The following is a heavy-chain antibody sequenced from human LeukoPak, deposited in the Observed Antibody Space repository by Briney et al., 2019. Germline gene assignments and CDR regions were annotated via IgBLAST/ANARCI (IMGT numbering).Heavy chain of an antibody. CDR1: GYSFTSYW. V-gene: IGHV5-51*01. CDR3: ARQTYGSGSYLSEFDY. J-gene: IGHJ4*02. Sequence: GESLKISCKGSGYSFTSYWIGWVRQMPGKGLEWMGIIYPGDSDTRYSPSFQGQVTISADKSISTAYLQWSSLKASDTAMYYCARQTYGSGSYLSEFDYWGQGTLVTVSS. CDR2: IYPGDSDT. D-gene: IGHD3-10*01.